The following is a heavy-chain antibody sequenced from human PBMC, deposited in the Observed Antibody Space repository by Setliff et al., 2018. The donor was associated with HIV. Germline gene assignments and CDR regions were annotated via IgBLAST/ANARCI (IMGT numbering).Heavy chain of an antibody. CDR3: AKTVPHSTAQDAFDI. J-gene: IGHJ3*02. D-gene: IGHD2-2*01. CDR1: GGSISSYY. Sequence: SETLSLTCTVSGGSISSYYWSWIRQPPGKGLEWIGYIYYSGNINYNPSLKSRVTISVDTSKNQFSLKLSSVTAADTGVYYCAKTVPHSTAQDAFDIWGQGTMVTVSS. CDR2: IYYSGNI. V-gene: IGHV4-59*01.